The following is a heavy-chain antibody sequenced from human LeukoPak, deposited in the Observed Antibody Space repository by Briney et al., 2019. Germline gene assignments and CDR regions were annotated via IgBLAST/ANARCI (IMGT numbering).Heavy chain of an antibody. CDR1: GFTFSSYG. CDR3: ARAYGSGSFDY. V-gene: IGHV1-46*01. D-gene: IGHD3-10*01. J-gene: IGHJ4*02. Sequence: PGGSLRLSCAASGFTFSSYGMHWVRQAPGQGLEWMGIINPSGGSTSYAQKFQGRVTMTRDTSTSTVYMELSSLRSEDTAVYYCARAYGSGSFDYWGQGTLVTVSS. CDR2: INPSGGST.